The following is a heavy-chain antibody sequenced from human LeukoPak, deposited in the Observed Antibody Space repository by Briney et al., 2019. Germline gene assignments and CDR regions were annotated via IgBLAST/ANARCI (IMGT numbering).Heavy chain of an antibody. CDR2: IYYTGGET. CDR1: GGSINSYY. Sequence: SETLSLTCTVSGGSINSYYWSWIRQPPGKGLEWIGYIYYTGGETNYNPSLKSRLTISVDTSKNQFSLMLTSVTAADTAVYYCARGYSSSWEGVDWFDPWGQGTLVTVSS. D-gene: IGHD6-13*01. CDR3: ARGYSSSWEGVDWFDP. V-gene: IGHV4-59*08. J-gene: IGHJ5*02.